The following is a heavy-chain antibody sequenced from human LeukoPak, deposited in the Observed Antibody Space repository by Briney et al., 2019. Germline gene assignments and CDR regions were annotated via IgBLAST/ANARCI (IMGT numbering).Heavy chain of an antibody. J-gene: IGHJ3*02. V-gene: IGHV4-61*02. CDR1: GGSISSGSYY. D-gene: IGHD3-22*01. Sequence: PSETLSLTCTVSGGSISSGSYYWSWIRQPAGKGLEWIGRIYTSGSTNYNPSLKSRVTISVDTSKNQFPLKLSSVTAADTAVYYCARDPSNYYDSSGGNDAFDIWGQGTMVTVSS. CDR3: ARDPSNYYDSSGGNDAFDI. CDR2: IYTSGST.